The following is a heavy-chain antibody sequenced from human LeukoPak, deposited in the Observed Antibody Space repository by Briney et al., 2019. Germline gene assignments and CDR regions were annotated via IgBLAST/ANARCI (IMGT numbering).Heavy chain of an antibody. CDR1: GGTFSSYA. Sequence: ASVKVSCKASGGTFSSYAISWVRQAPGQGLEWMGGIIPIFGTANYAQKFQGRVTITADESTSTAYMELSSLRSEDTAVYYCARVPEMATITGPLSYWGQGTLVTVSS. V-gene: IGHV1-69*13. CDR2: IIPIFGTA. CDR3: ARVPEMATITGPLSY. D-gene: IGHD5-24*01. J-gene: IGHJ4*02.